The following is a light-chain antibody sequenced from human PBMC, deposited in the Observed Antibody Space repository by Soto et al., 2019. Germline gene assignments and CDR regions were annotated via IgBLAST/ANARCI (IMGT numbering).Light chain of an antibody. J-gene: IGKJ5*01. CDR1: QSISSY. Sequence: DIQMTQSPSSLSASVGDRVTITCRASQSISSYLNWYQQKPGKAPKLLIYAASSLQSGVPSRFSGSGSGTDFTLTISSLHSEDFATYYCQQSYSTLIIFGQGTRLEIK. CDR3: QQSYSTLII. V-gene: IGKV1-39*01. CDR2: AAS.